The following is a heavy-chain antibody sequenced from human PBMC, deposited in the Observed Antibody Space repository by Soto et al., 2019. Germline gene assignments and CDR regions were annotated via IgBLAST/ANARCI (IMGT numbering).Heavy chain of an antibody. CDR3: APGSVWVSAS. CDR1: GFSLTSTALG. D-gene: IGHD6-19*01. CDR2: IYWDDDN. Sequence: QLTLKESGPTSVKATQALALTCSFSGFSLTSTALGVPRIRQPPGTALEWLALIYWDDDNNFSPSLQSRLSVTTDTSKHPMVLTWPNLDPGHTATLYCAPGSVWVSASWGQGNLVTVPS. V-gene: IGHV2-5*02. J-gene: IGHJ5*02.